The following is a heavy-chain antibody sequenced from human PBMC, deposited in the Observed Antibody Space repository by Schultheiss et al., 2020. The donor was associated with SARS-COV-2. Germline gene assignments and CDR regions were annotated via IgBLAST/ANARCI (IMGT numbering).Heavy chain of an antibody. Sequence: SQTLSLTCAVYGGSFSGYYWSWIRQPPGKGLEWIGEINHSGSTNYNPSLKSRVTISVDTSKNQFSLKLSSVTAADTAVYYCARDRSAVSGDYYYYYGMDVWGQGTTVTVSS. V-gene: IGHV4-34*01. CDR3: ARDRSAVSGDYYYYYGMDV. CDR2: INHSGST. D-gene: IGHD6-19*01. CDR1: GGSFSGYY. J-gene: IGHJ6*02.